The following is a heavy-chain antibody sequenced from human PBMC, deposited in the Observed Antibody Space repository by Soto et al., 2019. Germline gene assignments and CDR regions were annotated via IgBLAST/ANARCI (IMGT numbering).Heavy chain of an antibody. CDR1: GGSISSCY. D-gene: IGHD3-10*01. Sequence: LSLTCTVSGGSISSCYWSWIRQPPGKGLEWIGYIYYSGSTNYNPSLKSRVTISVDTSKNQFSLKLSSVTAADTAVYYCARGGEFGELFWTMWYGMDVWGQGTTVTVSS. CDR3: ARGGEFGELFWTMWYGMDV. CDR2: IYYSGST. V-gene: IGHV4-59*01. J-gene: IGHJ6*02.